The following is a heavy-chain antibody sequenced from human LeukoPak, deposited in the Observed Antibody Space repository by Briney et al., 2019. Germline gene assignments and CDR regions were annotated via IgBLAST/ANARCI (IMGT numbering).Heavy chain of an antibody. CDR2: ISSSGSTI. CDR1: GFTFSDYY. CDR3: AKVATVTTYALADY. D-gene: IGHD4-17*01. J-gene: IGHJ4*02. V-gene: IGHV3-11*01. Sequence: GGSLRLSCAASGFTFSDYYMSWIRQAPGKGLEWVSYISSSGSTIYYADSVKGRFTISRDNSKNTLYLQMNSLRAEDTAIYYCAKVATVTTYALADYWGQGTLVTVSS.